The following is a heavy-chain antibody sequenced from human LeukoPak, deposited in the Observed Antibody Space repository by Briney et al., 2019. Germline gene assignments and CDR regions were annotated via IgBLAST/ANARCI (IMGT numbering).Heavy chain of an antibody. CDR1: GGSISSSNW. D-gene: IGHD5-24*01. V-gene: IGHV4-4*02. CDR2: IYHSGST. J-gene: IGHJ6*02. Sequence: SGTLSFTCAVSGGSISSSNWWSWVRQPPGKGLEWIGEIYHSGSTNYNPSLKSRVTISVGKSKNQFSLKLSSVTAADTAVYYCARADGYYYGMDVWGQGTTVTVSS. CDR3: ARADGYYYGMDV.